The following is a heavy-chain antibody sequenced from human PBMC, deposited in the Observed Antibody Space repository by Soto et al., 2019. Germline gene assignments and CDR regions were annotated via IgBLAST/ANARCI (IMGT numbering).Heavy chain of an antibody. CDR2: SNSDGSTT. J-gene: IGHJ4*02. V-gene: IGHV3-74*01. CDR3: ARGYSSGPDY. Sequence: EVQLVESGGGLVQPGGSLRLSCAASGFTFRDHWMHWVRQAPGKGLVWVSRSNSDGSTTTYADSVKGRFTISRDNAKSTLYLQLNSLRAEDTALYYCARGYSSGPDYWGQGTLVTVSS. D-gene: IGHD6-19*01. CDR1: GFTFRDHW.